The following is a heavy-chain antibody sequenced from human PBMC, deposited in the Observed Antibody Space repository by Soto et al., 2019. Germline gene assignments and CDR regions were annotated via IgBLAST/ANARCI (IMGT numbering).Heavy chain of an antibody. CDR1: GFTFSSYG. CDR2: IPYDGSNK. J-gene: IGHJ4*02. V-gene: IGHV3-30*03. D-gene: IGHD2-15*01. CDR3: ARDRGRYCSGGSCYSLDY. Sequence: QVQLVESGGGVVQPGRSLRLSCAASGFTFSSYGMHWVRQAPGKGLEWVAVIPYDGSNKYYADSVKGRFTISRDNSMNTLYRQRNSLRAEDTAVYYCARDRGRYCSGGSCYSLDYWGQGTLVTVSS.